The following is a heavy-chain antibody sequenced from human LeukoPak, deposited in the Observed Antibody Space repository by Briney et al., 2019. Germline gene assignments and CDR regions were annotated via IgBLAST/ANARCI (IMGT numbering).Heavy chain of an antibody. CDR2: ISYDGSNK. V-gene: IGHV3-30-3*01. J-gene: IGHJ3*02. CDR1: GFTFSSYA. D-gene: IGHD1-26*01. Sequence: GGSLRLSCAASGFTFSSYAMHWVRQAPGKGLEWVAVISYDGSNKYYADSVKGRFTISRDNSKNTLYLQMNSLRAEDTAVYYCARRQSLMNSGSYRDAFDIWGQGTMVTVSS. CDR3: ARRQSLMNSGSYRDAFDI.